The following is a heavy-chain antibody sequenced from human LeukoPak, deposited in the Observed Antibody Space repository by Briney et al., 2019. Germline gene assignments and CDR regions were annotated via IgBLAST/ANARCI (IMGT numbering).Heavy chain of an antibody. CDR3: ARVRVEAWFLFGRQAAPAYFDY. D-gene: IGHD3-16*01. J-gene: IGHJ4*02. Sequence: PSEILSLTCAVYGGSFSGYYWSWIRQPPGKGLEWIGEINHSGSTNYNPSLKSRVTISVDTSKNQFSLKLSSVTAADTAVYYCARVRVEAWFLFGRQAAPAYFDYWGQGTLVTVSS. CDR2: INHSGST. V-gene: IGHV4-34*01. CDR1: GGSFSGYY.